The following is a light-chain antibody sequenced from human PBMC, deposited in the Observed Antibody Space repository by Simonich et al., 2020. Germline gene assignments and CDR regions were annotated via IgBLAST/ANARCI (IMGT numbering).Light chain of an antibody. Sequence: QAVVTQEPSLTVSPGGPVTLTFGSSPGAVTSGHYPYWFQQKPGQAPRTMIYDTHNKHSWTPARFSGSLLGGKAALTLSCAQPEDEAEYYCLLSYSGARVFGGGTKLTVL. CDR3: LLSYSGARV. J-gene: IGLJ3*02. CDR2: DTH. CDR1: PGAVTSGHY. V-gene: IGLV7-46*01.